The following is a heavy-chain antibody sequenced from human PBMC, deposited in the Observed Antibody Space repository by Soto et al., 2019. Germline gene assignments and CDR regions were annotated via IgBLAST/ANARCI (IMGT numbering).Heavy chain of an antibody. CDR1: GGSISSSSYY. CDR2: IYYSGST. Sequence: SETLSLTCTVSGGSISSSSYYWGWIRQPPGKGLEWIGSIYYSGSTYYNPSLKSRVTISVDTSKNQFSLKLSSVTAADTAVYYCARQPTRIGYCRSTSCPYYYYYMDVWGKGTTVTVAS. J-gene: IGHJ6*03. V-gene: IGHV4-39*01. CDR3: ARQPTRIGYCRSTSCPYYYYYMDV. D-gene: IGHD2-2*01.